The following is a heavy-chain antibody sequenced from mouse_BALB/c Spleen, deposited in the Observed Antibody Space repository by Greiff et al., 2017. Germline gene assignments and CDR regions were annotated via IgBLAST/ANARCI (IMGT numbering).Heavy chain of an antibody. CDR3: TRRIITTVVAPDYYAVDC. V-gene: IGHV6-6*01. D-gene: IGHD1-1*01. CDR1: GFTFSDAW. Sequence: EVKVEESGGGLVQPGGSMKLSCAASGFTFSDAWMDWVRQSPEKGLEWVAEIRSKANSHATYYAVSVKGRFTISRDDSKSSVYLQMNSLRAEDTGIYYCTRRIITTVVAPDYYAVDCWGRGTSVTVSS. CDR2: IRSKANSHAT. J-gene: IGHJ4*01.